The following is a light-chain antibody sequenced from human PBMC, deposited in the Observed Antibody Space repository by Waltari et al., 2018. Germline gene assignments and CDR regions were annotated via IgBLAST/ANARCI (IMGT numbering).Light chain of an antibody. Sequence: QSALTQPPSVSGSPGQSIAISCPGTSSDSGGYNYVSWYQQHPGKAPKRVIYDVNNRPSGVSDRFSGSKSGNTASLTISGLQAEDEADYYCTSYARSSRVVFGGGTKLTVL. V-gene: IGLV2-14*01. CDR2: DVN. CDR3: TSYARSSRVV. CDR1: SSDSGGYNY. J-gene: IGLJ2*01.